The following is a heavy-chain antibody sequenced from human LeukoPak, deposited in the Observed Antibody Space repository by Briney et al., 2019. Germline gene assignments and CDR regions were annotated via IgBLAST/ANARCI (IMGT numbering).Heavy chain of an antibody. Sequence: SVKVSCKASGGTFSSYAISWVRQAPGQGLEWMGGIIPIFGTANYAQKFQGRVTITADKSTSTAYMELSSLRSEDTAVYYCARRLMGIAAAGTLAPWGQGTLVTVSS. V-gene: IGHV1-69*06. D-gene: IGHD6-13*01. CDR1: GGTFSSYA. CDR3: ARRLMGIAAAGTLAP. CDR2: IIPIFGTA. J-gene: IGHJ5*02.